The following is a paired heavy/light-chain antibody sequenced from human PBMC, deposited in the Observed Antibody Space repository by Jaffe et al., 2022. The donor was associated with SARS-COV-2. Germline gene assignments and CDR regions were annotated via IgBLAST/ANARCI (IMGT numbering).Heavy chain of an antibody. CDR2: INHGGSS. CDR3: ARVQWGSNILSYYYYLDV. J-gene: IGHJ6*03. Sequence: VQLQQWGAGLLKPSETLSLTCGVSGGPFSGYYWTWIRQSPAKGLEWIGEINHGGSSNYNPSLKSRVTVSVDTSKNQFSLKLRSVTAADTAVYYCARVQWGSNILSYYYYLDVWGKGTTVTVSS. D-gene: IGHD3-9*01. V-gene: IGHV4-34*01. CDR1: GGPFSGYY.
Light chain of an antibody. CDR1: SSNIENNY. V-gene: IGLV1-51*02. CDR3: GTWDGSLSAGGV. J-gene: IGLJ2*01. Sequence: QSVLTQPPSVSAAPGQKVTISCSGDSSNIENNYVAWYQQLPGTAPKLLIYENDKRPSGIPDRFSGSKSGTSATLGITGLQTGDEADYYCGTWDGSLSAGGVFGGGTKLTVL. CDR2: END.